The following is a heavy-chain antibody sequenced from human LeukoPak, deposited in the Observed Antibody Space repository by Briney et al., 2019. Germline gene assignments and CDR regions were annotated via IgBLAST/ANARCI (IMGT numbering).Heavy chain of an antibody. CDR2: IYHSGST. CDR3: ARASASTWRSDI. CDR1: GGSISSGGDY. Sequence: SETLSLTCTVSGGSISSGGDYWSWIRQPPGKGLEWVGYIYHSGSTYYNPSLKSRVTISVDRSKNQFSLKLSAVTAADTAVYYPARASASTWRSDIWGQGTMVTVS. V-gene: IGHV4-30-2*01. D-gene: IGHD2-2*01. J-gene: IGHJ3*02.